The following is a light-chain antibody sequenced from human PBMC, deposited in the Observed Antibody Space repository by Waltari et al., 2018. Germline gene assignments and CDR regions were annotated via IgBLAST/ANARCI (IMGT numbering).Light chain of an antibody. CDR3: QQLNSYPLT. CDR1: QGISSH. V-gene: IGKV1-9*01. J-gene: IGKJ4*01. CDR2: GAS. Sequence: DIQLTQSPSFLSASVGARVTIACRASQGISSHLVWYQQKPGKAPKLLIYGASTLQSGVPSRFSGSGSATEFTLTISSLQPEDFATYYCQQLNSYPLTFGGGTKVEIK.